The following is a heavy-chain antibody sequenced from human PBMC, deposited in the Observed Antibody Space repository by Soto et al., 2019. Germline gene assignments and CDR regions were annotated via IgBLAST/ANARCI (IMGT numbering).Heavy chain of an antibody. J-gene: IGHJ5*02. D-gene: IGHD2-15*01. Sequence: QVQLQESGPGLVKPSETLSLTCSVSGGSISGYYWRYIRQPPGKGLDWMGYIYYSGRTNYNPSLRSRVTISVDTSKTQFSLKLTSVTAADTAVYYCARHRDCSGGTCYSGEFDPWGQGTLVSVSS. CDR2: IYYSGRT. CDR1: GGSISGYY. CDR3: ARHRDCSGGTCYSGEFDP. V-gene: IGHV4-59*08.